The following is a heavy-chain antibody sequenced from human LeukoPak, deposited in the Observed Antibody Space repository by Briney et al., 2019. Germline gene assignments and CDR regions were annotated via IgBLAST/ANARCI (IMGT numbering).Heavy chain of an antibody. J-gene: IGHJ4*02. CDR1: GFTFSDYY. CDR2: ISSSGSTI. V-gene: IGHV3-11*01. D-gene: IGHD2-8*01. CDR3: ARDTQKYCTNGVCYGLDY. Sequence: PGGSLRLSCAASGFTFSDYYMSWIRQAPGKGLEWVSYISSSGSTIYYADSVKGRFTISRDNAKNSLYLQMNSLRAEDAAVYYCARDTQKYCTNGVCYGLDYWGQGTPVTVSS.